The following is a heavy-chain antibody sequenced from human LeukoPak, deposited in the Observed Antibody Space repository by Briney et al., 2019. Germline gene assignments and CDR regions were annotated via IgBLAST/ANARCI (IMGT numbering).Heavy chain of an antibody. Sequence: PSETLSLTCAVYGGSFSGYYWSWIRQPPGKGLEWIGEINHSGSTNYNPSLKSRVTISVDTSKNQFSLKLSSVTAADTAVYYCARAYPPRSGWYNLSRRYFDYWGQGTLVTVSS. V-gene: IGHV4-34*01. CDR3: ARAYPPRSGWYNLSRRYFDY. D-gene: IGHD6-19*01. CDR2: INHSGST. CDR1: GGSFSGYY. J-gene: IGHJ4*02.